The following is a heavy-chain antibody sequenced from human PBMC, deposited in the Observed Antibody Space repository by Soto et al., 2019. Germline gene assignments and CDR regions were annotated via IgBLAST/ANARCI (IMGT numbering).Heavy chain of an antibody. CDR1: GASISSGSYY. J-gene: IGHJ4*02. V-gene: IGHV4-31*03. CDR2: ISNSGST. CDR3: ARAVYSNHVY. Sequence: SETLSLTCTVSGASISSGSYYWIWIRQLPGKGLEWIGYISNSGSTYYNPSLKSRVTISVDTSKNQFSLRVSSVTAADTAVYYCARAVYSNHVYWGQGTLVTVSS. D-gene: IGHD4-4*01.